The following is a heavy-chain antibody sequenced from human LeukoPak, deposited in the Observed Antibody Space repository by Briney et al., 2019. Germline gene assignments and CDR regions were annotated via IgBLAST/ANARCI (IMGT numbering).Heavy chain of an antibody. J-gene: IGHJ4*02. Sequence: KSSENLSLTCTVSGGSISSYYWSWIRQPPGKGLEWIGYIYYSGSTNYNPSLKSRATISVDTSKNQFSLKLSSVTAADTAVYYCARGPYSYDSSGAFDIWGQGTLVTVSS. CDR1: GGSISSYY. V-gene: IGHV4-59*01. D-gene: IGHD3-22*01. CDR2: IYYSGST. CDR3: ARGPYSYDSSGAFDI.